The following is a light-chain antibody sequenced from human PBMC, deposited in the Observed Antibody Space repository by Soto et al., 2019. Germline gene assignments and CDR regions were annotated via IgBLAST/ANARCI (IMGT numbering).Light chain of an antibody. CDR2: GAS. V-gene: IGKV3-20*01. J-gene: IGKJ1*01. Sequence: EIVLTQSPGTLSLSPGERATLSCRASQSVSSSYLAWYQQKPGLAPRLLIYGASSRATGIPDRFSGSGSGTDFTLTINRLEPEDFAVYYCQQYGGSWTFGQGTKVDIK. CDR3: QQYGGSWT. CDR1: QSVSSSY.